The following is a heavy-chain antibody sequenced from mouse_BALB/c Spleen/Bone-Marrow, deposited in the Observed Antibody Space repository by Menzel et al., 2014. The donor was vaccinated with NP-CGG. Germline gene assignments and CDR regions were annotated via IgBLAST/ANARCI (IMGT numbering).Heavy chain of an antibody. CDR1: GFTFTDYY. J-gene: IGHJ3*01. CDR2: IRNKANGYTA. D-gene: IGHD2-1*01. CDR3: ARDTGNYARFAY. Sequence: EVKLVESGGGLVQPGGSLRLSCATSGFTFTDYYMSWVRQPPGKALEWLGFIRNKANGYTAEYSASVKGRFTISRDNSQSILYLQMNTLRAEDSATYYCARDTGNYARFAYWGQGTLVTVSA. V-gene: IGHV7-3*02.